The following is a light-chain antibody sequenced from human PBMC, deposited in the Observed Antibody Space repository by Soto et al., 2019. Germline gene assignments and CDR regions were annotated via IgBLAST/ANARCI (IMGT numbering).Light chain of an antibody. V-gene: IGKV3-15*01. J-gene: IGKJ4*01. CDR2: GAS. CDR3: HQYNNWPRT. Sequence: EIVITQSAATLSASPRKSATISSRASQSVSSNLAWYQHKPGQTPRVLIYGASTRATGLPNRFSCSGSGTEFTLTISSLQSEDFAVYYCHQYNNWPRTFGGGTKVEIK. CDR1: QSVSSN.